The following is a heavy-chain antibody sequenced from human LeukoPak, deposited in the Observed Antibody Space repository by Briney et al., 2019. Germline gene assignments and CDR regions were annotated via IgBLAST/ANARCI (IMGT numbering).Heavy chain of an antibody. CDR3: ARGSAAGDFDY. Sequence: SETLSLTCAVYGGSFSGYYWSWIRQPPGKGLEWIGEINHSGSTNYNPSLKSRVTISVDTSKNQFSLKLSSVTAADTAVYYCARGSAAGDFDYWGQGTLVTASS. V-gene: IGHV4-34*01. J-gene: IGHJ4*02. D-gene: IGHD6-13*01. CDR1: GGSFSGYY. CDR2: INHSGST.